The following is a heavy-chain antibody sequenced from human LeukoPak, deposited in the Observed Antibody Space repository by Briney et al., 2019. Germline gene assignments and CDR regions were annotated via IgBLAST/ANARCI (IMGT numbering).Heavy chain of an antibody. J-gene: IGHJ5*02. Sequence: SETLSLTCTVSGDSISSGAYYWTWVRQYPGTGLEWIGYISHIGTTYNNRSLKSRVSISVDTSRNQLSLRLTSVTAADTAVYYCARGVQGWFAPWGQGTLVTVSS. CDR1: GDSISSGAYY. CDR2: ISHIGTT. D-gene: IGHD3-10*01. CDR3: ARGVQGWFAP. V-gene: IGHV4-31*03.